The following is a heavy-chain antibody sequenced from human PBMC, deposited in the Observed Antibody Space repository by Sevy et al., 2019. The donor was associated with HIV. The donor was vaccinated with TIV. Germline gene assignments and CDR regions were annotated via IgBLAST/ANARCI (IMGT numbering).Heavy chain of an antibody. CDR1: GYSITSGYL. V-gene: IGHV4-38-2*01. Sequence: SETLSLTCAVSGYSITSGYLWGWIRQPPGKGLEWIGSVFHSGNTYYNPSLNSRVIISVDTSKNHFSLKLNSVTAADTAVYYCARHSYGSGSCHVPFDSWGQGTLVTVSS. CDR2: VFHSGNT. J-gene: IGHJ4*02. CDR3: ARHSYGSGSCHVPFDS. D-gene: IGHD3-10*01.